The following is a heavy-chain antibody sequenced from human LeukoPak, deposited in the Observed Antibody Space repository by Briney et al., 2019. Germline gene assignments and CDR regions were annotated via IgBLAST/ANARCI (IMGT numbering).Heavy chain of an antibody. J-gene: IGHJ4*02. V-gene: IGHV3-23*01. CDR2: ISGSGGST. CDR1: GFTFSSYA. Sequence: PGGSLRLSCAASGFTFSSYAMSWVRQAPGKGLEWVSAISGSGGSTYYADSVKGRFTISRDNSKNTLYLQMNSLRAEDTAVYYCAKGIGDFWSGYYPYFDYWGQGTLVTVSS. CDR3: AKGIGDFWSGYYPYFDY. D-gene: IGHD3-3*01.